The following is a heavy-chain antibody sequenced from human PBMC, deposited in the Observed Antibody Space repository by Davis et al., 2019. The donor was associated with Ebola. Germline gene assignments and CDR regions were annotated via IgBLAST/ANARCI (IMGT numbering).Heavy chain of an antibody. CDR2: IYYSGST. CDR3: APWPADDYVWGSYPQEGWFDP. V-gene: IGHV4-30-4*01. CDR1: GGSISSGDYY. J-gene: IGHJ5*02. D-gene: IGHD3-16*01. Sequence: PSETLSLTCTVSGGSISSGDYYWSWIRQPPGKGLEWIGYIYYSGSTYYNPSLKSRVTISVDTSKNQFSLKLSSVTAADTAVYYCAPWPADDYVWGSYPQEGWFDPWGQGTLVTVSS.